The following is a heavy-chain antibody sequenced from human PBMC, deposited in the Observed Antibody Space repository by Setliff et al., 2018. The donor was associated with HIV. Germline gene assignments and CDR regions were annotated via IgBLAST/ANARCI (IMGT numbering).Heavy chain of an antibody. CDR1: GYSFTSYW. CDR3: ASGIAAAGTLDY. Sequence: GESLKISCKGSGYSFTSYWIGWVRQMPGKGLEWMGIIYPGDSDTRYSPSFQGRVTISADKSINTAYLQWSSLEVSDSAMYFCASGIAAAGTLDYWGQGTLVTVSS. J-gene: IGHJ4*02. V-gene: IGHV5-51*01. D-gene: IGHD6-13*01. CDR2: IYPGDSDT.